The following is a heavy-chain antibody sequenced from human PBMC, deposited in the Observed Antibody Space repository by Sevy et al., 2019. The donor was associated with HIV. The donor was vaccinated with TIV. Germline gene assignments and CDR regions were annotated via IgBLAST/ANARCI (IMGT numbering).Heavy chain of an antibody. CDR1: GFTFSNYW. J-gene: IGHJ4*02. V-gene: IGHV3-21*06. CDR2: ISGSSNYI. CDR3: ARGPPDGSYDYFDY. Sequence: GGSLRLSCAASGFTFSNYWMSWVRQAPGKGLEWVSSISGSSNYIYYAESLKGRFFISRDNAKNTLYLQMNSLRADDTAVYYCARGPPDGSYDYFDYWGQGTLVTVSS. D-gene: IGHD1-26*01.